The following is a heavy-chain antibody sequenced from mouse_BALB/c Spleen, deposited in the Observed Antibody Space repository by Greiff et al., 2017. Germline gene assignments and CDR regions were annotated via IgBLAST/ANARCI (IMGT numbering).Heavy chain of an antibody. Sequence: EVMLVESGGGLVKPGGSLKLSCAASGFTFSDYYMYWVRQTPEKRLEWVATISDGGSYTYYPDSVKGRFTISRDNAKNNLYLQMSSLKSEDTAMYYCARDGSYAPGAYWGQGTLVTVSA. J-gene: IGHJ3*01. CDR2: ISDGGSYT. V-gene: IGHV5-4*02. CDR3: ARDGSYAPGAY. CDR1: GFTFSDYY. D-gene: IGHD1-1*02.